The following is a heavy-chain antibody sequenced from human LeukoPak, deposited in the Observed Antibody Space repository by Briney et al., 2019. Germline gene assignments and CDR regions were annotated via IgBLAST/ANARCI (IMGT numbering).Heavy chain of an antibody. CDR3: ARRAPFYYNSWSPTHDYGMDV. D-gene: IGHD3-10*01. J-gene: IGHJ6*02. V-gene: IGHV3-11*01. CDR1: GFTFSDYY. CDR2: ISTSGSAV. Sequence: PGGSLRLSCAASGFTFSDYYMAWIRQAPGKGLEWISYISTSGSAVYYADSVKGRFTMSRDNAKNSLYLQTNSLRAEDTAVYYCARRAPFYYNSWSPTHDYGMDVWGQGTTVTVSS.